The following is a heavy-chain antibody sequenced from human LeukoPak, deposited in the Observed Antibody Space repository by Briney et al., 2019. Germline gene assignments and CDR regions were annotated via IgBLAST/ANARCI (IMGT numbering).Heavy chain of an antibody. V-gene: IGHV3-23*01. CDR1: GFTFSSYA. CDR2: ISGSGGNT. J-gene: IGHJ4*02. CDR3: AKDQKWGPADYYFDS. D-gene: IGHD2-2*01. Sequence: GGPLRLSCAASGFTFSSYAMSWVRQAPGKGLEWVSDISGSGGNTYYADSVKGRFTISRDNSKNTLDLQMNSLRAEDTAVYYCAKDQKWGPADYYFDSWGQGTLVTVSS.